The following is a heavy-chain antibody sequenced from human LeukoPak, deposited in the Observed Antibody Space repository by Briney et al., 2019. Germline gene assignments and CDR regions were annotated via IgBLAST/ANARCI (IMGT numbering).Heavy chain of an antibody. D-gene: IGHD1-26*01. CDR3: ARGGIVGSRTNWFDP. CDR2: IYYIGST. Sequence: SETLSLSCTVSGGSIRSYYWSWIRQPPGKGLECIGYIYYIGSTNYNPSLKSRVTISLDTSKSQFSLKPTSVTPADTAVYYCARGGIVGSRTNWFDPWGQGILVTVSS. J-gene: IGHJ5*02. V-gene: IGHV4-59*01. CDR1: GGSIRSYY.